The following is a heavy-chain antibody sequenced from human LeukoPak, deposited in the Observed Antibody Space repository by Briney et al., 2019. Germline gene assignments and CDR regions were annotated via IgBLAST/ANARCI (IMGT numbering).Heavy chain of an antibody. Sequence: GGSLRLSCAASGFTFSSYAMSWVRQAPGKGLEWVSAISGSGGSTYYADSVKGRFTISRDNSKNTLYLQMNSLRAEDTAVYYCARHNSGYFRLDYWGQGTLVTVSS. CDR2: ISGSGGST. J-gene: IGHJ4*02. CDR3: ARHNSGYFRLDY. CDR1: GFTFSSYA. V-gene: IGHV3-23*01. D-gene: IGHD3-22*01.